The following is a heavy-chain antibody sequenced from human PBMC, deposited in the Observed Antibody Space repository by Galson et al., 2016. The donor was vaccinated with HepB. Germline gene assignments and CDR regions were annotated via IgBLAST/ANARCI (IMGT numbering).Heavy chain of an antibody. J-gene: IGHJ4*02. CDR1: GYTFTSYY. CDR2: VNLNGGSA. CDR3: AAWGYYDSRGFYSPFDS. V-gene: IGHV1-46*01. Sequence: SVKVSCKASGYTFTSYYLHWVRQAPGQGLEWMAEVNLNGGSASYAQKFQGRVAVTTDTSTNTVSMDLSSLRSEDTAVYYCAAWGYYDSRGFYSPFDSWGQGSLVTVSS. D-gene: IGHD3-22*01.